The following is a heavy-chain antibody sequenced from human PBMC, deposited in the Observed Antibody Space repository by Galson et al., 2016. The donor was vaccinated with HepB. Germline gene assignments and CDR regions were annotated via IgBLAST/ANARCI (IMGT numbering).Heavy chain of an antibody. J-gene: IGHJ4*02. V-gene: IGHV3-21*01. Sequence: SLRLSCAASGFTFSTYTMNWVRQAPGKGLEWVSPISVSRSYIYYADSVKGRFTISRDNAKNSLYLQMTSLRAEDTAVYSCARAGVAPIGVWGEGTLVTVSS. CDR1: GFTFSTYT. CDR2: ISVSRSYI. CDR3: ARAGVAPIGV. D-gene: IGHD3-3*01.